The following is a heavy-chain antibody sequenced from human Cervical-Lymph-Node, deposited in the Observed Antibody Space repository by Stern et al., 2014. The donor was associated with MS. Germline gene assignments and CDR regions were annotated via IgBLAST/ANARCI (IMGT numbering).Heavy chain of an antibody. CDR2: INPSSGVT. CDR3: ASRVGGTTLAR. V-gene: IGHV1-2*06. CDR1: GYTFTSYY. J-gene: IGHJ4*02. Sequence: QVQLVQSGAEVKKPGASVKVSCKTSGYTFTSYYIHWVRQASGRGLEWIGRINPSSGVTNYAPKFQGRVTMIRDTSMNTAYMELDNLTSDDTAVFYCASRVGGTTLARWGQGTLVTVSS. D-gene: IGHD1-1*01.